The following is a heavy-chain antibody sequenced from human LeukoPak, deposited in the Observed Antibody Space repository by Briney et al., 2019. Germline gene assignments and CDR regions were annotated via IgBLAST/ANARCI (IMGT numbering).Heavy chain of an antibody. D-gene: IGHD5-12*01. CDR3: ARDLPIRGYDFYYYYMDV. CDR1: GGSFSGYY. CDR2: IYTSGST. Sequence: SETLSLTCGVDGGSFSGYYWSWIRQPAGKGLEWIGRIYTSGSTNYNPSLKSRVTISVDTSKNQFSLKLSSVTAADTAVYYCARDLPIRGYDFYYYYMDVWGKGTTVTISS. V-gene: IGHV4-4*07. J-gene: IGHJ6*03.